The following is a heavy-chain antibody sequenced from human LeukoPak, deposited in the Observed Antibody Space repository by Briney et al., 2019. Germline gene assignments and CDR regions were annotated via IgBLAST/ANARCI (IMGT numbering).Heavy chain of an antibody. CDR3: AREYSSGWHYFDY. Sequence: PSETLSLTCTVSGGSISSSSYYWGWIRQPPGKGLEWIGSIYYSGSTYYNPSLKSRVTISVDTSKNQFSLKLSSVTAADTAVYYCAREYSSGWHYFDYWGQGTLVTVSS. V-gene: IGHV4-39*07. D-gene: IGHD6-19*01. J-gene: IGHJ4*02. CDR2: IYYSGST. CDR1: GGSISSSSYY.